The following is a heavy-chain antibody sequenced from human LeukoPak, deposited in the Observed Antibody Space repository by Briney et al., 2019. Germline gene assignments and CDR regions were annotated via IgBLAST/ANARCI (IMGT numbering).Heavy chain of an antibody. V-gene: IGHV3-48*03. D-gene: IGHD2-2*01. CDR2: ISSSGSTI. CDR3: ARQRYQRDAFDI. CDR1: GFTFSSYE. Sequence: GGSLRLSCAASGFTFSSYEMNWVRQAPGKGLEWVSYISSSGSTIYYADSAKGRFTISRDNAKNSLYLQMNSLRAEDTAVYHCARQRYQRDAFDIWGQGTRVTVSS. J-gene: IGHJ3*02.